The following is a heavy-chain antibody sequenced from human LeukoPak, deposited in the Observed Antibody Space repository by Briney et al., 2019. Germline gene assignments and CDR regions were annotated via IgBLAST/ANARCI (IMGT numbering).Heavy chain of an antibody. V-gene: IGHV4-39*01. CDR3: ARNGMIVDGAFDI. J-gene: IGHJ3*02. D-gene: IGHD3-22*01. CDR1: GGSISSSSYY. CDR2: IYYSGST. Sequence: SETLSLTCTVSGGSISSSSYYWGWIRQPPGKGLEWIGSIYYSGSTYYNPSLKSRVTISVDTSKNQFSLKLSSVTAADTAVYYCARNGMIVDGAFDIWGQGTMVTVSS.